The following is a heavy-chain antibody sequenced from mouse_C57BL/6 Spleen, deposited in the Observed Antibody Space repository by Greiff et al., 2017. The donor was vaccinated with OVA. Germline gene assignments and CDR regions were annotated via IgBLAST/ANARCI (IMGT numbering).Heavy chain of an antibody. D-gene: IGHD2-1*01. CDR1: GYSITSGYY. J-gene: IGHJ3*01. V-gene: IGHV3-6*01. Sequence: EVKLVESGPGLVKPSQSLSLTCSVTGYSITSGYYWNWIRQFPGNKLEWMGYISYDGSNNYNPSLKNRISITRDTSKNQFFLKLNSVTTEDTATYYCASLGNFAWFAYWGQGTLVTVSA. CDR3: ASLGNFAWFAY. CDR2: ISYDGSN.